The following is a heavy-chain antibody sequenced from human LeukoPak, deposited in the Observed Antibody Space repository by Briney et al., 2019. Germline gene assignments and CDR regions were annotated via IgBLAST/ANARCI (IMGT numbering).Heavy chain of an antibody. J-gene: IGHJ4*02. CDR3: ARLRWPRGGRSSFDY. V-gene: IGHV5-51*01. D-gene: IGHD3-10*01. CDR2: VNPDDSDT. CDR1: GYSFTVYW. Sequence: GESLKISCKGSGYSFTVYWIGWVRQMPGKGLEWMGIVNPDDSDTIYSPSFQGLVTISADESITTAYLQWSSLKASDTAMYYCARLRWPRGGRSSFDYWGQGALVTVSS.